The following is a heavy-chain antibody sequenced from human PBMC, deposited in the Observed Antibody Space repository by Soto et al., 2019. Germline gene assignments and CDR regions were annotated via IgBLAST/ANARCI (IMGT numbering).Heavy chain of an antibody. CDR3: ARDGENLYDSSGYYYFDY. Sequence: GSLRLSCAASGFTFSSYAMHWVRQAPGKGLEWVAVISYDGSNKYYADSVKGRFTISRDNSKNTLYLQMNSLRAEDTAVYYCARDGENLYDSSGYYYFDYWGQGTLVTVSS. J-gene: IGHJ4*02. V-gene: IGHV3-30-3*01. CDR1: GFTFSSYA. CDR2: ISYDGSNK. D-gene: IGHD3-22*01.